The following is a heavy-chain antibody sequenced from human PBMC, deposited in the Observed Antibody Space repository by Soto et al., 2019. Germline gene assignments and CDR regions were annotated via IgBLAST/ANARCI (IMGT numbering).Heavy chain of an antibody. V-gene: IGHV3-7*03. CDR3: SRENWFQDY. CDR1: GFTFTSYY. D-gene: IGHD3-9*01. CDR2: IKYDGSEQ. Sequence: VQLVESGGGLVQPGGSLRLSCAASGFTFTSYYMTWVRQAPGKGLEWVASIKYDGSEQYYVDSVKGRFTISRDNAKNSLYLQMNSLRAEDTALYYCSRENWFQDYWGQGTLVTVSS. J-gene: IGHJ4*02.